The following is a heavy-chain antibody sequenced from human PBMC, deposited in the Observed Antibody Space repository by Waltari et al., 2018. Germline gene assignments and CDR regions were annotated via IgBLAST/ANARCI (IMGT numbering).Heavy chain of an antibody. CDR3: ARGISSSSPSIVDWYFDL. CDR1: GYTLTELS. CDR2: VDPEDGET. Sequence: QVQLVQSGAEVKKPGASVKVSCKVSGYTLTELSMHWVRQAPGKGLEWMGGVDPEDGETIYAQKLQGRVTRTTDTSTSTAYMERRSLRSDDTAVYYCARGISSSSPSIVDWYFDLWGRGTLVTVSS. J-gene: IGHJ2*01. D-gene: IGHD6-6*01. V-gene: IGHV1-24*01.